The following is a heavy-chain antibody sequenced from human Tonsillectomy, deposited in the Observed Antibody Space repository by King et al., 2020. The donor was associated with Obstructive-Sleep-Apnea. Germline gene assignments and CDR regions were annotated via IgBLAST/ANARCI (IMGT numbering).Heavy chain of an antibody. D-gene: IGHD3-16*01. V-gene: IGHV3-9*01. CDR1: GFSFDDYA. CDR2: INWNSGSI. Sequence: VQLVESGGGLAQPGRSLRLSCATSGFSFDDYAMHWVRQAPGKGLEWVSGINWNSGSIGYADSVKGRFTISRDNAENSLYLQMNSLRPEDTALYYCVKDRAGGIWGQGTMVTVSS. CDR3: VKDRAGGI. J-gene: IGHJ3*02.